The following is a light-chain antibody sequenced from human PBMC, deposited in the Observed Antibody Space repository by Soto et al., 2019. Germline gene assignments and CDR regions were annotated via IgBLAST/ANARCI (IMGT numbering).Light chain of an antibody. V-gene: IGKV3-11*01. CDR2: GAS. Sequence: EVVLTQSPATLSLSPGERATLSCRASQNVRTFLDWYQQKPGQAPRLLIYGASNRATGIPARFSGSGSGTDFTRNISSLEPEDFAVYYCQQHSHWPPWTFGQGTRVEIQ. CDR1: QNVRTF. CDR3: QQHSHWPPWT. J-gene: IGKJ1*01.